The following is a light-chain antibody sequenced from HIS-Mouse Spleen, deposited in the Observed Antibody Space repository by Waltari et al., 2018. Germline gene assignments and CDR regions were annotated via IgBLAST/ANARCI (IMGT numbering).Light chain of an antibody. CDR2: KDS. J-gene: IGLJ3*02. CDR1: ALPKKY. CDR3: LSADSSGTWV. Sequence: SYELTQPPSVSVSLGQMARITCSGEALPKKYAYWYQQKPGQFPVLGIYKDSERPSGIPERFSGSSSGKIVTLTISGVQAEDEADYYCLSADSSGTWVFGGGTKLTVL. V-gene: IGLV3-16*01.